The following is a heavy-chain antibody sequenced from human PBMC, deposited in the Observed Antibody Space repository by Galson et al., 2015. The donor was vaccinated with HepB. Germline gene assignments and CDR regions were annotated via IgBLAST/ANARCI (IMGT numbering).Heavy chain of an antibody. Sequence: LSLTCSVSGVSISSYYWTWIRRPPGKGLEWIGYIYSTGSTNYNPSLRSRVTMSIDRSSNNLSLKLSSVTAADTAVYYCARVRGYCSGGTCYPESFYFDSWGQGTLVTVSS. CDR2: IYSTGST. CDR3: ARVRGYCSGGTCYPESFYFDS. CDR1: GVSISSYY. D-gene: IGHD2-15*01. J-gene: IGHJ4*02. V-gene: IGHV4-59*01.